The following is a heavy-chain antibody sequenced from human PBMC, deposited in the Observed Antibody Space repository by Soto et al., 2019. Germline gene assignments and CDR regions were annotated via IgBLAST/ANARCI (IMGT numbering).Heavy chain of an antibody. CDR2: IIPIFGTA. D-gene: IGHD2-15*01. V-gene: IGHV1-69*13. Sequence: EASVKVSCKASGGTFSSYAISRVRQAPGHGLEWMGGIIPIFGTANYAQKFQGRVTITADESTSTAYMELSSLRSEDTAVYYCARDNSYCSGGSCYSAGLNYFDYWGQGTLVTVSS. J-gene: IGHJ4*02. CDR1: GGTFSSYA. CDR3: ARDNSYCSGGSCYSAGLNYFDY.